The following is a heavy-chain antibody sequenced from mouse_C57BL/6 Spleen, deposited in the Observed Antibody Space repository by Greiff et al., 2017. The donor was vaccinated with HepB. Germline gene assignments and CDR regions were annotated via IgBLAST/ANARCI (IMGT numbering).Heavy chain of an antibody. V-gene: IGHV1-53*01. CDR1: GYTFTSYW. CDR2: INPSNGGT. J-gene: IGHJ2*01. D-gene: IGHD2-3*01. Sequence: QVQLQQSGTELVKPGASVKLSCKASGYTFTSYWMHWVKQRPGQGLEWIGNINPSNGGTNYNEKFKSKATLTVDKSSSTAYMQLSSLTSEDSAVYYCARYPPSIYDGYLYFDYWGQGTTLTVSS. CDR3: ARYPPSIYDGYLYFDY.